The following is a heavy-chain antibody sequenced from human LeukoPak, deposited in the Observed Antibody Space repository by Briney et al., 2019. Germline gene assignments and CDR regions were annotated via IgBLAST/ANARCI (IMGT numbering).Heavy chain of an antibody. V-gene: IGHV3-30*18. Sequence: PGGSLRLSCAASGFTFSSYGMHWVRQAPGKGLEWVAVISYDGSNKYYADSVKGRFTISRDNSKNTLYLQMNSLRAEDTAVYYCAKDAGYYYDSSGYLPSGFDYWGQGTLVTVSS. CDR1: GFTFSSYG. CDR3: AKDAGYYYDSSGYLPSGFDY. D-gene: IGHD3-22*01. CDR2: ISYDGSNK. J-gene: IGHJ4*02.